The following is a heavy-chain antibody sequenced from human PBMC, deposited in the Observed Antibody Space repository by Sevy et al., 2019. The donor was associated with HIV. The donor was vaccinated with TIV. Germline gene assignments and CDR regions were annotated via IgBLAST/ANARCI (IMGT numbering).Heavy chain of an antibody. CDR1: GGSFSSFY. D-gene: IGHD1-1*01. V-gene: IGHV4-34*01. J-gene: IGHJ6*02. CDR3: ARGGRVATTEYGMDV. Sequence: SETLSLICTVHGGSFSSFYWSWIRQSPGKGPEWIGEINHRGSTNYNPSLKSRVTVSVDTSNNQFSLNLTSVTAADTAVYYCARGGRVATTEYGMDVWGQGTTVTVSS. CDR2: INHRGST.